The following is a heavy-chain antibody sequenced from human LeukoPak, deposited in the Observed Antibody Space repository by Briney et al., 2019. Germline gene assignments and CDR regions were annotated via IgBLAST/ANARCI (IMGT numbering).Heavy chain of an antibody. CDR2: IYPGGSDT. V-gene: IGHV5-51*01. CDR1: GYSFTSYW. CDR3: ARHLLEETTSSGGFDY. J-gene: IGHJ4*02. D-gene: IGHD1-7*01. Sequence: PGESLKISCKGSGYSFTSYWIGWVRQMPGKGLEWMGIIYPGGSDTRYSPSFQGQVTISADKSIGTAYVQWSSLKASDTAIYYCARHLLEETTSSGGFDYWGQGTLVTVSS.